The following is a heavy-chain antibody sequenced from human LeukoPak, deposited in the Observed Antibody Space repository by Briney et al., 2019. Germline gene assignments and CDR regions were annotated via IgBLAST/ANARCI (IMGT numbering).Heavy chain of an antibody. CDR1: GYSFTSYW. D-gene: IGHD6-6*01. V-gene: IGHV5-51*01. Sequence: GESLKISCKGSGYSFTSYWIGWVRQMPGKGLEWMGIIYPGESDTRYRPSFQGQVTISADKSISTAYLQWSSLKASDTAMYYCARLSRYYYYYLDVWGKGTTVTVSS. CDR2: IYPGESDT. J-gene: IGHJ6*03. CDR3: ARLSRYYYYYLDV.